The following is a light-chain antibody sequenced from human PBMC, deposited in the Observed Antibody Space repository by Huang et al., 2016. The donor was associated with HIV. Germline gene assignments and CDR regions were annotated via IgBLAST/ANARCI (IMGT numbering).Light chain of an antibody. CDR2: GAS. V-gene: IGKV3-15*01. Sequence: IVMTQSPATLSVSPGERATLSCRASQSVSSNLAWYQQKPGQAPRLLIYGASTRATGIPAMNSGSGSGTEFTLTSSSLQYEDFELYYCQQYNDWPPAFGKGTKVEIK. CDR1: QSVSSN. CDR3: QQYNDWPPA. J-gene: IGKJ1*01.